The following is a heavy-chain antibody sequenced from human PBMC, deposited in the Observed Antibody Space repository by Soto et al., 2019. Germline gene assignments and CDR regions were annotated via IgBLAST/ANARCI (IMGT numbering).Heavy chain of an antibody. CDR3: ARPQDLYGSGSYWFDP. CDR2: IYYSGST. V-gene: IGHV4-39*01. J-gene: IGHJ5*02. D-gene: IGHD3-10*01. CDR1: GCSISSSSYY. Sequence: PSETLSLTCTFSGCSISSSSYYWGWIRQPPGKGLEWIGSIYYSGSTYYNPSLKSRVTISVDTSKNQFSLKLSSVTAADTAVYYCARPQDLYGSGSYWFDPWGQGTLVTVSS.